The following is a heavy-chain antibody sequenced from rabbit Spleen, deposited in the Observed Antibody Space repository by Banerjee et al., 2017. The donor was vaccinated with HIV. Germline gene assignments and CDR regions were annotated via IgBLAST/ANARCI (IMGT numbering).Heavy chain of an antibody. D-gene: IGHD1-1*01. CDR3: ARDLVAVIGWNFNL. V-gene: IGHV1S45*01. J-gene: IGHJ4*01. CDR1: GFSFNDDYV. Sequence: QEQLVESGGGLVQPGGSLKLSCKASGFSFNDDYVMCWVRQSPGKGLKWIACINTWSNRPVYASWAKGRFTMSKTSSTTVTLQMTSLTGADTATYFCARDLVAVIGWNFNLWGQGTLVTVS. CDR2: INTWSNRP.